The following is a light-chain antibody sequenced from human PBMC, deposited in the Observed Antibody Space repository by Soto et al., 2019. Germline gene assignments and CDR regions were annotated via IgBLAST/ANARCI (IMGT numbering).Light chain of an antibody. CDR2: DAS. V-gene: IGKV1-5*01. Sequence: QVSKSASALPASVGDRVTITCRASQSISNWLAWYQQKPGTAPKVLIYDASSLESGVPSRFSGSGSGTEFTLTISSLQPDDFATYYCQQYNSYSITFGQGTRLEIK. J-gene: IGKJ5*01. CDR3: QQYNSYSIT. CDR1: QSISNW.